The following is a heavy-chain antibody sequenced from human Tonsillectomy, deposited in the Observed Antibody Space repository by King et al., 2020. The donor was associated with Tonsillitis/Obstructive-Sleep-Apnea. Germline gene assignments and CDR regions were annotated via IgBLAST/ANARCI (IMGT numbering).Heavy chain of an antibody. CDR3: SSSGYLAYWGQGTLVTVSSGMDV. V-gene: IGHV3-7*03. J-gene: IGHJ6*02. Sequence: VQLVESGGGLVQPGGSLRLSCAASGFTFSNYWMTWVRQAPGKGLEWVANIKQDGSEKYYVDSVKGRFTVSRDNAKNSLFLQMNSLRAEDTAVYYCSSSGYLAYWGQGTLVTVSSGMDVWGQGTTVTVSS. CDR1: GFTFSNYW. CDR2: IKQDGSEK. D-gene: IGHD6-13*01.